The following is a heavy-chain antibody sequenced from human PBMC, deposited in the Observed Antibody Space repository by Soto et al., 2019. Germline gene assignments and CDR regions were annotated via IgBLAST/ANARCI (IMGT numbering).Heavy chain of an antibody. D-gene: IGHD6-13*01. CDR3: ARGLERWYQGRYYYGMDV. V-gene: IGHV4-61*01. J-gene: IGHJ6*02. CDR2: IYYSGST. Sequence: QVQLQESGPGLVKPSETLSLTCTVSGGSVSSGSYYWSWIRQPPGKGLEWIGYIYYSGSTNYNPSLKSPVTISVDTSKIQFSLKLSSVTAADTAVYYCARGLERWYQGRYYYGMDVWGQGTTVTVSS. CDR1: GGSVSSGSYY.